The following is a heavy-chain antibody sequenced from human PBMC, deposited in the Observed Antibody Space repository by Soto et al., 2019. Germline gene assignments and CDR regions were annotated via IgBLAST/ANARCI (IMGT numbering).Heavy chain of an antibody. CDR1: GFSLSTSGVG. J-gene: IGHJ3*02. CDR2: IYWDDDK. Sequence: QITLKESGPTLVKPTQTLTLTCTFSGFSLSTSGVGVGWIRQPPGKALEWLALIYWDDDKRYSPSLKSRLTITKDTAENQVVLTRTNIDPVDTATYYCEHRRPGIEAFDIWGQGTMVTVSS. CDR3: EHRRPGIEAFDI. V-gene: IGHV2-5*02.